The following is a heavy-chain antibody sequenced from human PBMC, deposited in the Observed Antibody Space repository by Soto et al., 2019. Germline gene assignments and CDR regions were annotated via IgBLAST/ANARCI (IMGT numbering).Heavy chain of an antibody. V-gene: IGHV4-31*03. D-gene: IGHD1-26*01. CDR2: IYYTGST. CDR1: GASINVEGYY. Sequence: QVHLQESGPGLVKASQSLSLTCTVSGASINVEGYYWSGIRQPPDRGLEWIVYIYYTGSTYSNPALGSRVSISQDASQNQFSLQLTSVTAADTAVYFCVRVQSWDTKYYADVWGRGTTVTVSS. CDR3: VRVQSWDTKYYADV. J-gene: IGHJ6*04.